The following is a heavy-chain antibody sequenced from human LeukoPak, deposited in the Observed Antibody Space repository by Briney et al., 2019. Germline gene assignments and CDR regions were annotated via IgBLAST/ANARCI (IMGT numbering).Heavy chain of an antibody. CDR1: GGSISSGSYY. V-gene: IGHV4-61*02. J-gene: IGHJ5*02. CDR2: IYTSGST. CDR3: ARDTDWFDP. Sequence: SQTLSLTCTVSGGSISSGSYYWSWIRQPAGKGLEWIGRIYTSGSTNYNPSLKSRVTISVDTSKNQFSLRLSSVTAADTAVYYCARDTDWFDPWGQGTLVTVSS. D-gene: IGHD2-8*02.